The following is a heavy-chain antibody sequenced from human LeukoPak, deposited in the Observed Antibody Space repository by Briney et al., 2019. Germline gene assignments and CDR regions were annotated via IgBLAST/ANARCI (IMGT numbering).Heavy chain of an antibody. CDR2: IRYDGSNK. CDR1: GFTFSSYG. J-gene: IGHJ4*02. V-gene: IGHV3-30*02. Sequence: PGGSLRLSCAASGFTFSSYGMHWVRQAPGKGLEWVAFIRYDGSNKYYADSVKGRFTISRDNSKNTLYLQMNSLRAEDTAVYYCAKEGVRGIAAETPYFDYWGQGTLVTVSS. D-gene: IGHD6-13*01. CDR3: AKEGVRGIAAETPYFDY.